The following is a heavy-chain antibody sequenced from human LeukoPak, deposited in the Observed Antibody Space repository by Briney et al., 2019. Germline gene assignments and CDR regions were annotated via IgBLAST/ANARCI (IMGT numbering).Heavy chain of an antibody. CDR1: GYSISNGYY. J-gene: IGHJ4*02. V-gene: IGHV4-38-2*02. Sequence: SETLSLTCTVSGYSISNGYYWGWIRQPPGKGLEWIGSIYHSGSTYYNPSLKSRVTISVDTSKNQFSLKLSSVTAADTAVYYCARADRVGATSNFDYWGQGTLVTVSS. CDR3: ARADRVGATSNFDY. CDR2: IYHSGST. D-gene: IGHD1-26*01.